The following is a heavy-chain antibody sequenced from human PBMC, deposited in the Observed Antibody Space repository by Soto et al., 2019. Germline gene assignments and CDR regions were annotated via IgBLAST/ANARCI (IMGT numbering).Heavy chain of an antibody. D-gene: IGHD2-2*02. J-gene: IGHJ4*02. V-gene: IGHV1-69*06. Sequence: QVQLVQSVAEVKTPGSSLKVSCKVSGSRFSNYVISWVRQAPGHGLEWLGRIIPIFNSTKYAQNFQGRVTITADKSTSTASLELSSLRSDDTAVYYCAREGRGKKAGYNGLVSLGYWGQGTLVTVSS. CDR3: AREGRGKKAGYNGLVSLGY. CDR1: GSRFSNYV. CDR2: IIPIFNST.